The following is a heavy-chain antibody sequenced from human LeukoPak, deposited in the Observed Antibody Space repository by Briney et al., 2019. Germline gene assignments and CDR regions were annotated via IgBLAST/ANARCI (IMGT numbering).Heavy chain of an antibody. Sequence: GASVNVSCKASGYTFTGYYMHWVRQAPGQGLEWMGWINPNTGATNYAQKFQGRVTMTTDTSISTAYMELSRLRSDDTAVYCCVTLLSNAAFDYWGQGTLVTVSS. CDR3: VTLLSNAAFDY. V-gene: IGHV1-2*02. CDR1: GYTFTGYY. J-gene: IGHJ4*02. CDR2: INPNTGAT. D-gene: IGHD6-25*01.